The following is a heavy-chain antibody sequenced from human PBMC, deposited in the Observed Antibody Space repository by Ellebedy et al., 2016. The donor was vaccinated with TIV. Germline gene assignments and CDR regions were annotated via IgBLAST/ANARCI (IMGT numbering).Heavy chain of an antibody. Sequence: GSLRLXCTVSGGSFSSYYWSWIRQAAGKGLEWIGRSFMGGSTTYNPSLKNRVTMSADASTTQLSLSLSSVTAVDTAVYFCARLRQSRDRSHWYFDLWGRGTLVTVSS. CDR1: GGSFSSYY. D-gene: IGHD1-14*01. J-gene: IGHJ2*01. CDR2: SFMGGST. V-gene: IGHV4-4*07. CDR3: ARLRQSRDRSHWYFDL.